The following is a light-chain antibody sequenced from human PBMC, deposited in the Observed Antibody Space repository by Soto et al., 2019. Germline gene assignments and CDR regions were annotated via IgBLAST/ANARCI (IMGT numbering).Light chain of an antibody. CDR1: SSDAGSYNY. CDR2: EVS. J-gene: IGLJ1*01. CDR3: NSYTSTNTWV. V-gene: IGLV2-14*01. Sequence: QSVLTRPASLSGAPGQSITISCTLTSSDAGSYNYVSWYQQHPGKAPKLMIYEVSNRPSGVSNRYSGSKSGNTASLTISGLQAEDEADYYCNSYTSTNTWVFGTGTKVTVL.